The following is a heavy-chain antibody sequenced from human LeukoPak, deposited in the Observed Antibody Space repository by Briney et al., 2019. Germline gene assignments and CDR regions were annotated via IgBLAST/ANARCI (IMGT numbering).Heavy chain of an antibody. J-gene: IGHJ5*02. Sequence: ASAKVSRKASGYTFTSYAMHWVRQAPGQRLELIGWINAGNGNTKKSQKFQGRVTITRDTSASTAYMELSSLRSDDTAVYYCARDRDILSGYGWFDPWGQGTLVTVSS. CDR2: INAGNGNT. V-gene: IGHV1-3*01. D-gene: IGHD3-9*01. CDR1: GYTFTSYA. CDR3: ARDRDILSGYGWFDP.